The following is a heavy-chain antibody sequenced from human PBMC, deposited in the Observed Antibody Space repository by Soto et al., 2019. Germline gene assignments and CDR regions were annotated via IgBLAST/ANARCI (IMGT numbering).Heavy chain of an antibody. CDR2: IVVGSGNT. D-gene: IGHD3-10*01. V-gene: IGHV1-58*01. J-gene: IGHJ6*02. CDR3: AAALLWFGELSYYYYSMDV. CDR1: GFTFTSSA. Sequence: ASVKVSCKASGFTFTSSAVQWVRQARGQRLEWIGWIVVGSGNTNYAQKFQERVTITRDMSTSTAYMELSSLRSEDTAVYYCAAALLWFGELSYYYYSMDVWGQGTTVTVSS.